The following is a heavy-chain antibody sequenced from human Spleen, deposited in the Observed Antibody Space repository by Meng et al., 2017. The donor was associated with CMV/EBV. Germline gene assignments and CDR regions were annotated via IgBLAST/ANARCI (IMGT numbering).Heavy chain of an antibody. CDR3: ARETTVTNYFDY. CDR1: GVSISNFY. CDR2: ISSSGSTI. Sequence: GGSLRLSCTVSGVSISNFYWGWIRQPPGGGLEWVSYISSSGSTIYYADSVKGRFTISRDNAKNSLYLQMNSLRAEDTAVYYCARETTVTNYFDYWGQGTLVTVSS. D-gene: IGHD4-17*01. V-gene: IGHV3-11*04. J-gene: IGHJ4*02.